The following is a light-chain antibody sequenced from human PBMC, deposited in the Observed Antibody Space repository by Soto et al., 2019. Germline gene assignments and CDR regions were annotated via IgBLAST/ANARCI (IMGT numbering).Light chain of an antibody. V-gene: IGKV1-5*01. J-gene: IGKJ1*01. CDR1: QSIRNL. CDR3: HQYNSDPPWT. Sequence: DIQMTQSPSTLSASVGDRVTITCRASQSIRNLLAWYQQKPGQAPKLLIYDASNLEGGVPSRFSGSGSGTEFTLTISSLQPDDSATYYCHQYNSDPPWTFGQGTKVEIK. CDR2: DAS.